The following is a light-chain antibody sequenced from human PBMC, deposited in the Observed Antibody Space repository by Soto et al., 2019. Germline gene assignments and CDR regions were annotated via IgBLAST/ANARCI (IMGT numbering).Light chain of an antibody. J-gene: IGLJ1*01. CDR3: SSYTSSSTLV. CDR2: EVS. CDR1: SSDVGGYNY. V-gene: IGLV2-8*01. Sequence: QSVLTQPPSASGSPGQSVTISCTGTSSDVGGYNYVSWYQQHPGKAPKLIIYEVSKRPSGVPDRFSGSKSGDTASLTVSGLQAEDEADYYCSSYTSSSTLVFGTGTKVTVL.